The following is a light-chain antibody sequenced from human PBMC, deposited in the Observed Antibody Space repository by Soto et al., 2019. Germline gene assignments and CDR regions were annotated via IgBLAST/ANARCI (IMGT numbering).Light chain of an antibody. J-gene: IGLJ1*01. V-gene: IGLV1-40*01. Sequence: QAMVTQPPSVSGAPGQRVTISCTGSSSNIGADYDVHWYQQLPGTAPKLLIYGNSNRPSGVPDRFSGSKSGTSASLAITGLQAEDEADYYCRSYDSSLSGYVFGTGTKLTVL. CDR3: RSYDSSLSGYV. CDR2: GNS. CDR1: SSNIGADYD.